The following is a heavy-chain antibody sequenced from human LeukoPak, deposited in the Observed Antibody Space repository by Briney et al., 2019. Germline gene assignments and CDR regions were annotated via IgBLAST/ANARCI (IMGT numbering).Heavy chain of an antibody. CDR1: GFTFSSYS. CDR2: ISSSSSYI. D-gene: IGHD2-15*01. V-gene: IGHV3-21*01. CDR3: ARDGPGDIVVVVAAQDDAFDI. J-gene: IGHJ3*02. Sequence: GGSLRLSCAASGFTFSSYSMNWVRQAPGKGLEWVSSISSSSSYIYYADSVKGRFTISRDNAKNSLYLQMNSLRAEDTAVYYCARDGPGDIVVVVAAQDDAFDIWGQETMVTVSS.